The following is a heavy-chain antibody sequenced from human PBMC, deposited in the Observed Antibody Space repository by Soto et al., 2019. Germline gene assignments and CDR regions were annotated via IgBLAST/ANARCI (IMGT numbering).Heavy chain of an antibody. V-gene: IGHV4-4*01. D-gene: IGHD6-19*01. CDR1: GDSISNSRW. CDR2: IFHSGDT. J-gene: IGHJ3*01. Sequence: QVQLQESGPGLVKPSGTLSLTCAVSGDSISNSRWWTWGRQPPGKGLEWIGDIFHSGDTNYNPSPKXXVFVSVDKSQNQFSLEVSSVTAADTAVYCCAYSTGWYRHDVWGQGTLVTVSS. CDR3: AYSTGWYRHDV.